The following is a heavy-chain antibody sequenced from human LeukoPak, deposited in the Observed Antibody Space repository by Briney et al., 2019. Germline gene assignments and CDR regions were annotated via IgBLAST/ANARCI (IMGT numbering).Heavy chain of an antibody. CDR1: GGSISSYY. CDR3: ARSLWLRLFDY. Sequence: SETLSLTCTVSGGSISSYYWSWIRQPPGKGLEWIGYIYYSGSTNYNPSLKSRVTISVDTSKNQFSLKLSSMTAADTAVYYCARSLWLRLFDYWGQGTLVTVSS. D-gene: IGHD5-12*01. J-gene: IGHJ4*02. V-gene: IGHV4-59*01. CDR2: IYYSGST.